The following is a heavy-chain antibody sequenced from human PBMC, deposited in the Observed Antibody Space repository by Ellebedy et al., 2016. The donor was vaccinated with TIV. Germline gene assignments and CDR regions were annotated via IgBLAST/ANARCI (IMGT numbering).Heavy chain of an antibody. CDR2: GYYTGAT. Sequence: MPGGSLRLSCTVSGTTLTTGSYYWSCVRQPPGKRLEWIGYGYYTGATRYSPSLKSRVTISLDTSQNQFSLNLNSVTAAETAVYYCARGYAGYDFDHWGQGILVTVSS. CDR1: GTTLTTGSYY. D-gene: IGHD5-12*01. J-gene: IGHJ4*02. CDR3: ARGYAGYDFDH. V-gene: IGHV4-61*01.